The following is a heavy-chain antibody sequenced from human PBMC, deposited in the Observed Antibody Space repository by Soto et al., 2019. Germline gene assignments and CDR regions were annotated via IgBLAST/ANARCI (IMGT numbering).Heavy chain of an antibody. CDR3: VKTLPSMVLSEVGYGVDV. CDR2: ITGSTYSK. CDR1: GFNFSTFA. D-gene: IGHD3-10*01. Sequence: EVQLLESGGGLVQPGGSLRLSCAASGFNFSTFAMSWVRQAPGKGLEWVSGITGSTYSKFYADSVKGRFTISRDNSQNALYLQMTSLRADDTDFYYWVKTLPSMVLSEVGYGVDVWGQGTTVIVSS. V-gene: IGHV3-23*01. J-gene: IGHJ6*02.